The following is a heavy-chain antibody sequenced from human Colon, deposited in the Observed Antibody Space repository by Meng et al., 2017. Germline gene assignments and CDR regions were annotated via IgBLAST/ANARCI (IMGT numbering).Heavy chain of an antibody. J-gene: IGHJ5*02. D-gene: IGHD6-19*01. CDR2: ISYDGSNK. CDR3: ARDGFGAVAGPWVDP. Sequence: GGSLRLSCAASGFTFSSYAMHWVRQAPGKGLEWVAVISYDGSNKYYADSVKGRFTISRDNSKNTLYLQMNSLRAEDTAVYYCARDGFGAVAGPWVDPWGQGTLVTVSS. V-gene: IGHV3-30*04. CDR1: GFTFSSYA.